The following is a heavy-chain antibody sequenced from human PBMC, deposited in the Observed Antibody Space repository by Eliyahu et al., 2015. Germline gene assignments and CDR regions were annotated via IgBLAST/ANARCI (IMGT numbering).Heavy chain of an antibody. CDR2: MFYNGYT. Sequence: QLQLQESGPGLVXPSXTLSLXCSXSGXSXXSSTYYWGWIXQPPGKGLXWVGSMFYNGYTYYNASLKSRVTISVDTSKNQLSLRLSSVTAADTAFYYCARHDQFMSFGSSFDYWGQGTLVTVSS. D-gene: IGHD3-16*01. CDR1: GXSXXSSTYY. V-gene: IGHV4-39*01. CDR3: ARHDQFMSFGSSFDY. J-gene: IGHJ4*02.